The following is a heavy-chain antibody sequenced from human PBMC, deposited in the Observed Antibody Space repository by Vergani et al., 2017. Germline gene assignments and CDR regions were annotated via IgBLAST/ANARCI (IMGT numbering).Heavy chain of an antibody. CDR3: ARGQPGYQALLSNWFDH. J-gene: IGHJ5*02. D-gene: IGHD2-2*01. CDR2: ISSSSSTI. Sequence: EVQLVESGGGLVQPGGSLRLSCVTSGFTFSSYSMKWVRQAPGKGLEWVSYISSSSSTIYYADSVRGRFTISRDSGENSMYLQMNSLRVEDTAVYYCARGQPGYQALLSNWFDHWGQGTLVTVSS. V-gene: IGHV3-48*01. CDR1: GFTFSSYS.